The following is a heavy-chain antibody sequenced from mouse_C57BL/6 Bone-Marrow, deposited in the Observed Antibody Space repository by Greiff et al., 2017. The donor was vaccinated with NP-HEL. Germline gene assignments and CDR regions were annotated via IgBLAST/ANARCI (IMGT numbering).Heavy chain of an antibody. J-gene: IGHJ2*01. Sequence: QVQLKQSGAELVRPGASVTLSCKASGYTFTDYEMHWVKQTPVHGLEWIGAIDPETGGTAYNQKFKGKAILTADKSSSTAYMELRSLTSEDSAVYYCTRQLRLPPDYWGQGTTLTVSS. CDR3: TRQLRLPPDY. V-gene: IGHV1-15*01. D-gene: IGHD3-2*02. CDR1: GYTFTDYE. CDR2: IDPETGGT.